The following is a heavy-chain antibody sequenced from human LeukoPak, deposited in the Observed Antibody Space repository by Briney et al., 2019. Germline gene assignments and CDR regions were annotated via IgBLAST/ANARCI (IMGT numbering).Heavy chain of an antibody. Sequence: SETLSLTCAVYGGSFSGYYWSWIRQPPGKGLEWIGEINPSGSTDYNPSLKSRVTISVDTSKNQFSLKLSSVTAADTAVYYCARGLRSTYSYYFDYWGQGTLVTVSS. V-gene: IGHV4-34*01. CDR3: ARGLRSTYSYYFDY. D-gene: IGHD6-13*01. CDR1: GGSFSGYY. J-gene: IGHJ4*02. CDR2: INPSGST.